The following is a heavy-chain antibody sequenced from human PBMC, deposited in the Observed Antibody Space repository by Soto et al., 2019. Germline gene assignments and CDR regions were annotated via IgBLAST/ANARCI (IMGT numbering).Heavy chain of an antibody. J-gene: IGHJ6*02. CDR1: GGSFSGYY. D-gene: IGHD6-13*01. CDR3: ARPGRDRIAAGQRSAQRRGYYYYGIDV. CDR2: INHSGST. V-gene: IGHV4-34*01. Sequence: QVQLQQWSAGLLKPSETLSLTCAVYGGSFSGYYWSWIRQPPGKGLEWIGEINHSGSTNYNPSLTSRVTISVDTSKNQFSLKLSSVTAADTAVYYCARPGRDRIAAGQRSAQRRGYYYYGIDVLGQGTTVTVSS.